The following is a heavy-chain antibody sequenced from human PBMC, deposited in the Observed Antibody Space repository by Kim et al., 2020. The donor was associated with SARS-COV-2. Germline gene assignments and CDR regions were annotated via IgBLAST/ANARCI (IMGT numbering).Heavy chain of an antibody. Sequence: SETLSLTCTVSDGSVNGLAWIRQPPGKGLEWIGNIYSSGSIYYSPSHKSRVTMSADTSKSKFSLRLSSVAAADTAVYYCARIYSSNFYLDVWGKGTSVTV. D-gene: IGHD2-15*01. CDR2: IYSSGSI. CDR3: ARIYSSNFYLDV. J-gene: IGHJ6*03. V-gene: IGHV4-39*01. CDR1: DGSVNGL.